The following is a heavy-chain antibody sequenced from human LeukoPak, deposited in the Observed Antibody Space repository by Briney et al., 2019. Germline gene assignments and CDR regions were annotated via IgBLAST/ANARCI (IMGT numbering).Heavy chain of an antibody. Sequence: ASVKVSCKSSGYTFTSYGFSWVRQAPGQGLEWMGWISAYNGNTNYAQKLQGRVTMTTDTSTSTAYMELRSLRSDDTAVYYCARDLYYYDSRWWFDPWGQGTLVTVSS. CDR2: ISAYNGNT. J-gene: IGHJ5*02. CDR3: ARDLYYYDSRWWFDP. V-gene: IGHV1-18*01. D-gene: IGHD3-22*01. CDR1: GYTFTSYG.